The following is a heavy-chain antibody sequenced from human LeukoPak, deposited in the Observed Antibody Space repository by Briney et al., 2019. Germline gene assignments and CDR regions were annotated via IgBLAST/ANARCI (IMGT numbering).Heavy chain of an antibody. D-gene: IGHD1-26*01. Sequence: ASVKVSCKASGYTFTSYGISWVRQAPGQGLEWMGWISAYNGNTNYAQKLQGRVTMTTVTSTSTAYTELRRLRPDDPPVYNCARDYSWSYYVYFDYWGQGTVVTVSS. CDR3: ARDYSWSYYVYFDY. V-gene: IGHV1-18*01. CDR2: ISAYNGNT. CDR1: GYTFTSYG. J-gene: IGHJ4*02.